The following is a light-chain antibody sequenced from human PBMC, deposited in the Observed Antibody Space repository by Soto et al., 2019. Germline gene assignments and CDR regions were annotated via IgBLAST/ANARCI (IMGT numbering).Light chain of an antibody. J-gene: IGKJ4*02. Sequence: EIVLTQSPGTLSLSPGERATLSCRASQSVSSSYVAWYQQKPGQAPRLLIYGASSRATGIPDRFSGSGSGTDFTLTISRLEPEDFAVYYCQQYGSSPRFGGGTKVEIK. CDR2: GAS. V-gene: IGKV3-20*01. CDR3: QQYGSSPR. CDR1: QSVSSSY.